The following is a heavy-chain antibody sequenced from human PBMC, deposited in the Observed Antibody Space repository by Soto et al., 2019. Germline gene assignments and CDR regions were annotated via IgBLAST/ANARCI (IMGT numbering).Heavy chain of an antibody. Sequence: QVQLQESGPGLVKPSQTLSLTCTVSGGSISSGGYYWSWIRQHPGKGLEWIGYIYYSGSTYYTPPRKSRVTISVDTSKNQISLNLSSVTDADTAVYYCARMCSGGSCYSDYWGQGTLVTVSA. CDR3: ARMCSGGSCYSDY. D-gene: IGHD2-15*01. CDR1: GGSISSGGYY. CDR2: IYYSGST. J-gene: IGHJ4*02. V-gene: IGHV4-31*03.